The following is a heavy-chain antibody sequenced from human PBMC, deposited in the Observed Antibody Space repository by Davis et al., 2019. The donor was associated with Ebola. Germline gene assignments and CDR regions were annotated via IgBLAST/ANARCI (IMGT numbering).Heavy chain of an antibody. Sequence: GESLKISCKGSGYTFTSYGISWVRQAPGQGLEWMGWISAYNGNTNYAQKLQGRVTMTTDTSTSTAYMELRSLRSDDTAVYYCARDIRRYSSGWYPVGYWGQGTLVTVSS. J-gene: IGHJ4*02. CDR2: ISAYNGNT. CDR1: GYTFTSYG. CDR3: ARDIRRYSSGWYPVGY. D-gene: IGHD6-19*01. V-gene: IGHV1-18*01.